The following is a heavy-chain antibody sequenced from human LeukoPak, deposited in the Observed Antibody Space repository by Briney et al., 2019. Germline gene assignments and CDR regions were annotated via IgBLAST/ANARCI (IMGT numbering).Heavy chain of an antibody. Sequence: GGSLRLSCAASGFTFSSYGMHWVRQAPGKGLEWVAFIRYEGSNKYYADSVKGRFTISRDNSKNTLYLQMNSLRAEDTAVYYCAKDRLVGDRLPDYWGQGTLVTVSS. CDR2: IRYEGSNK. CDR3: AKDRLVGDRLPDY. J-gene: IGHJ4*02. V-gene: IGHV3-30*02. D-gene: IGHD4-17*01. CDR1: GFTFSSYG.